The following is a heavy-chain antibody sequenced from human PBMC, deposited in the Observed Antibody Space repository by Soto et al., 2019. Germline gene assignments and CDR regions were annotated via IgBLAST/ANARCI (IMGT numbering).Heavy chain of an antibody. CDR3: TREVTGLGYYMDV. Sequence: QVQLVQSGAEVKKPGSSVKVSCKTSGGTFTSYSISWVRQAPGQGLEWMGKIFPGLDMTNYAKKFQGRVTINADRSTITGCMELGSLKSEYTAVHLGTREVTGLGYYMDVWGKGPTVTVSS. D-gene: IGHD2-21*02. CDR1: GGTFTSYS. V-gene: IGHV1-69*08. CDR2: IFPGLDMT. J-gene: IGHJ6*03.